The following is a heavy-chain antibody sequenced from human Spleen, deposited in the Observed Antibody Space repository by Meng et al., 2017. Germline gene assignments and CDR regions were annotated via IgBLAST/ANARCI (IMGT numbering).Heavy chain of an antibody. CDR2: IYFGYLPDSDT. V-gene: IGHV5-51*01. CDR3: ARHRYSSSFYEGYDS. D-gene: IGHD6-13*01. CDR1: RNSFSNYW. Sequence: GESLKISCQGSRNSFSNYWIDWVRQVPGKGLEWMGTIYFGYLPDSDTRYNPSFQGQVTISADKSINTVYLLWSSLKASDTAMYYCARHRYSSSFYEGYDSWGQGTLVTVSS. J-gene: IGHJ4*02.